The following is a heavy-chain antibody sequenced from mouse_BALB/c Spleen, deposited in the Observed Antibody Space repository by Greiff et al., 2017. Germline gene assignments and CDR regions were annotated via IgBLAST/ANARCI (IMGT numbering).Heavy chain of an antibody. V-gene: IGHV1-55*01. Sequence: QVQLKQPGAELVKPGTSVKLSCKASGYNFTSYWINWVKLRPGQGLEWIGDIYPGSGSTNYNEKFKSKATLTVDTSSSTAYMQLSSLASEDSALYYCARRYEFDYWGQGTTLTVSS. D-gene: IGHD2-3*01. CDR3: ARRYEFDY. J-gene: IGHJ2*01. CDR2: IYPGSGST. CDR1: GYNFTSYW.